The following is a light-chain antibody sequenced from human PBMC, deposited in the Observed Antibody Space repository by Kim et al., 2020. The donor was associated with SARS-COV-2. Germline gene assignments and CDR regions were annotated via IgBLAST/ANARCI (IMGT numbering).Light chain of an antibody. Sequence: SASVGDRVTITCRASQSISSWLAWYQQKPGKAPKLLIYKASSLEYGVPSRFSGSGSGTEFTLTVSSLQPDDFATYYCQQYNSYSWTFGQGTKVDIK. CDR3: QQYNSYSWT. V-gene: IGKV1-5*03. CDR2: KAS. J-gene: IGKJ1*01. CDR1: QSISSW.